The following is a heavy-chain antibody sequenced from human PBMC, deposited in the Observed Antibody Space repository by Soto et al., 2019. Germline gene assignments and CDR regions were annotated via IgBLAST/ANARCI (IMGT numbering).Heavy chain of an antibody. J-gene: IGHJ5*02. CDR2: IDYRGTI. CDR3: SRRAPDGFDT. Sequence: SLXCSVDGGCFSGYYWSWIRRPPGKGLEWIGSIDYRGTIYNNPSLKSRVTISVDTSKNHFSLKLDSVTAADTALYYCSRRAPDGFDTWGQGTLVTVSS. CDR1: GGCFSGYY. V-gene: IGHV4-34*01.